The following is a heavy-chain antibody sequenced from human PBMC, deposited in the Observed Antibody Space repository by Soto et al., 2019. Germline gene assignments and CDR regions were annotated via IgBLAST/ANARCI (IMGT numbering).Heavy chain of an antibody. D-gene: IGHD2-2*01. CDR2: IIPIFGTA. Sequence: GASVKVSCKVSGGTFSSYAISWVRQAPGQGLEWMGGIIPIFGTANYAQKFQGRVTITADESTSTAYMELSSLRSEDTAVYYCARERLGVVVPAAMVGYYYYGMDVWGQGTTVTVSS. CDR3: ARERLGVVVPAAMVGYYYYGMDV. V-gene: IGHV1-69*13. J-gene: IGHJ6*02. CDR1: GGTFSSYA.